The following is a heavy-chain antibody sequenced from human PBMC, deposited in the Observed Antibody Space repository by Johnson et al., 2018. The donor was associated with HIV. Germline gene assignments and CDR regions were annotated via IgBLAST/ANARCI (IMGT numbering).Heavy chain of an antibody. D-gene: IGHD6-13*01. CDR1: GFTFSSYA. Sequence: VQLVESGGGLVQPGGSLRLSCAASGFTFSSYAMSWVRQAPGKGLEWVSGISGSGGSTYYADSVKGRFTISRDNSKNTLYLQMTSLRAEDTAVYYCANLGYSSSWDYDGFDIWGQGTMVTVSS. CDR3: ANLGYSSSWDYDGFDI. CDR2: ISGSGGST. J-gene: IGHJ3*02. V-gene: IGHV3-23*04.